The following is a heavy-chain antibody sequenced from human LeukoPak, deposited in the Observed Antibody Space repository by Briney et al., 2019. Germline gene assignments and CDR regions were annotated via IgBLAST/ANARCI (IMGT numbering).Heavy chain of an antibody. Sequence: GGSLRLSCAASGFTFSSYAMSWVRQAPGKGLEWVSTISGSGDSTYYADSVKGRFTISRDNSKNTVYLQMNSLRVEDTAVYYCARGDGVYVYWGQGTLVTVSS. CDR2: ISGSGDST. V-gene: IGHV3-23*01. D-gene: IGHD5/OR15-5a*01. CDR3: ARGDGVYVY. CDR1: GFTFSSYA. J-gene: IGHJ4*02.